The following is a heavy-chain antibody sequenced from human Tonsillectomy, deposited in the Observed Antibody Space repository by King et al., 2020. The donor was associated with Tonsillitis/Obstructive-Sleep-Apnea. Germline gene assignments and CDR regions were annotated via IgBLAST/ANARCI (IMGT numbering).Heavy chain of an antibody. D-gene: IGHD1-1*01. J-gene: IGHJ5*02. V-gene: IGHV3-7*01. Sequence: VQLVESGGGLVQPGGSLRLSCAASRFTFSSYWMSWVRQPPGKGLEWVANIKQDGSGKYYVDSVKGRFTISRDNAKNSLYLQMNSLRAEDTAVYYCARLANWHFNWFDPWGQGTLVTVSS. CDR2: IKQDGSGK. CDR1: RFTFSSYW. CDR3: ARLANWHFNWFDP.